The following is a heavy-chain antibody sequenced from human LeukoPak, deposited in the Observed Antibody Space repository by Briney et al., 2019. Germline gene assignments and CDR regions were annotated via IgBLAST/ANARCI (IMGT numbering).Heavy chain of an antibody. V-gene: IGHV4-4*07. CDR2: IYTSGST. D-gene: IGHD3-9*01. J-gene: IGHJ5*02. CDR1: GDSISSYY. Sequence: SETLSLTCTVSGDSISSYYWSWIRQPAGKGLEWIGRIYTSGSTNYNPSLKSRVTMSVDTSKNQFSLKLSSVTAADTAVYYCARGYYDILTGYYDPWWFDPWGQGTLVTVSS. CDR3: ARGYYDILTGYYDPWWFDP.